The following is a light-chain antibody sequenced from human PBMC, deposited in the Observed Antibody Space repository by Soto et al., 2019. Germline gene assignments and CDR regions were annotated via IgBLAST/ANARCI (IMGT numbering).Light chain of an antibody. CDR3: QQHT. Sequence: DIQMTQSPSTLSASVGDRVTITCRASQTISNWLAWYQQKPGKAPRLLIYDASTLESGVPSRFSGSASGTQFTLTLSSLQPDDFATYYCQQHTFGQGTKMEIK. CDR1: QTISNW. J-gene: IGKJ2*01. CDR2: DAS. V-gene: IGKV1-5*01.